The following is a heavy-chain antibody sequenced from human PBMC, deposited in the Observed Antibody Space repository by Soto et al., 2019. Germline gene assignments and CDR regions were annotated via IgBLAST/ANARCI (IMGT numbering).Heavy chain of an antibody. V-gene: IGHV1-8*01. D-gene: IGHD5-18*01. CDR2: MNPNSGNT. CDR3: AHSGYSYCDYCYY. J-gene: IGHJ4*02. CDR1: GYTFTSYD. Sequence: QVQLVQSGAEVKKPGASVKVSCKASGYTFTSYDINWVRQATGQGLEWMGWMNPNSGNTGYAQKFQGRVTMTRNTSISTAYMELSSLRSEATAVYYFAHSGYSYCDYCYYWGQGTLVTFCS.